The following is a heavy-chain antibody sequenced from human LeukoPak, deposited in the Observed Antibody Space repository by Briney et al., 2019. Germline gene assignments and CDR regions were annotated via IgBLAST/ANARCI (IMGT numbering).Heavy chain of an antibody. V-gene: IGHV3-23*01. CDR1: GFTFSSYG. J-gene: IGHJ4*02. Sequence: PGGSLRLSCAASGFTFSSYGMHWVRQAPGKGLEWVSAISGSGGSTYYADSVKGRFTISRDNSKNTLYLQMNSLRAEDTAVYYCAKVQQWLLNFDYWGQGTLVTVSS. CDR3: AKVQQWLLNFDY. CDR2: ISGSGGST. D-gene: IGHD6-19*01.